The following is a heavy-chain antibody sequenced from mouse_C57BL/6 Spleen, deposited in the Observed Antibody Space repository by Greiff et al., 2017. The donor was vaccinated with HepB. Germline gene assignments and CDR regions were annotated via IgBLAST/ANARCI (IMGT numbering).Heavy chain of an antibody. CDR1: GYTFTSYW. CDR3: SREDYDGYSLYYFDY. J-gene: IGHJ2*01. CDR2: IHPNSGST. Sequence: QVQLQQPGAELVKPGASVKLSCKASGYTFTSYWMHWVKQRPGQGLEWIGMIHPNSGSTNYNEKFKSKATLTVDKSSSTAYMQLSSLTSEDSAVYYCSREDYDGYSLYYFDYWGQGTTLTVSS. V-gene: IGHV1-64*01. D-gene: IGHD2-3*01.